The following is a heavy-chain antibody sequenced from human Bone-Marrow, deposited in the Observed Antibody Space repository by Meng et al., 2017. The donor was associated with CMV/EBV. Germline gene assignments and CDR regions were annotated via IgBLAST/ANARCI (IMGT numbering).Heavy chain of an antibody. D-gene: IGHD2-2*02. CDR1: GYSFTGYY. V-gene: IGHV1-46*01. CDR2: INPSGGST. CDR3: ARCGLRSSTSCYSEFDY. J-gene: IGHJ4*02. Sequence: ASVKVSCKASGYSFTGYYMHWVRQAPGQGLEWMGIINPSGGSTSYAQKFQGRVTMTRDTSTSTVYMELSSLRSEDTAVYYCARCGLRSSTSCYSEFDYWGPGTLVTVSS.